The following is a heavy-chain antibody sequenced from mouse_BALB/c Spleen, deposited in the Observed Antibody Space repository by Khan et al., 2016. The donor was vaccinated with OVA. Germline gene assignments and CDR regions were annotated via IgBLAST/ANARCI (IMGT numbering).Heavy chain of an antibody. CDR1: GYTFTSYY. CDR2: INPSNGGT. V-gene: IGHV1S81*02. CDR3: ARSGYGNPFAY. D-gene: IGHD2-1*01. J-gene: IGHJ3*01. Sequence: QVQLQQPGAELVKPGSSLKISCKASGYTFTSYYMYWVKQRPGQGLEWIGGINPSNGGTHFNEKFKSKATLTVDKSSSTAYMQLSSLTSTDSAVYYCARSGYGNPFAYWGQGTLVTVSA.